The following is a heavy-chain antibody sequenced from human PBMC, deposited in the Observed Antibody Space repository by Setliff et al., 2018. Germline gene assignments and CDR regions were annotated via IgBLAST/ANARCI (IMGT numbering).Heavy chain of an antibody. J-gene: IGHJ5*02. Sequence: PSETLSLTCTVSGDSLSSSYWSWIRQPPGKGLEWIGRFSYGVSTIYNPSLESRVTFSVDTSKNQFSLKLTSVTAADTAVYYCARRVLECGRTACPLGGSYNWFDPWG. CDR1: GDSLSSSY. D-gene: IGHD3-3*01. CDR3: ARRVLECGRTACPLGGSYNWFDP. CDR2: FSYGVST. V-gene: IGHV4-59*08.